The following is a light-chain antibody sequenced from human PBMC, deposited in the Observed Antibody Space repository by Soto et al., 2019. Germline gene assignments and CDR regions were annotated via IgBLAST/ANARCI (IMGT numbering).Light chain of an antibody. CDR3: QQYNSYSGM. CDR1: QSISTW. J-gene: IGKJ1*01. Sequence: DIQITQSPSTLSASVGDRVTITCRASQSISTWLAWYQHKPGKAPKLLIFDASSLESGVPSRFSGNGSGTEFTLTISGLQPDDFASYYCQQYNSYSGMFGQGTKVDI. V-gene: IGKV1-5*01. CDR2: DAS.